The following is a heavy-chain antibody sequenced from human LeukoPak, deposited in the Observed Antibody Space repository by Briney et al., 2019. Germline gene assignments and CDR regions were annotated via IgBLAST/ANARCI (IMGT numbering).Heavy chain of an antibody. Sequence: SVKLACKASGGTFSRCAISWARHAPRQGLEWRGGIIAIFRTANYSEKCQGRVTSTAHESTHTAYMELSSLRSEDTAVYYCARAADIVVVPAANKVSLDYWGQGTLVTVSS. V-gene: IGHV1-69*13. CDR2: IIAIFRTA. D-gene: IGHD2-2*01. CDR1: GGTFSRCA. J-gene: IGHJ4*02. CDR3: ARAADIVVVPAANKVSLDY.